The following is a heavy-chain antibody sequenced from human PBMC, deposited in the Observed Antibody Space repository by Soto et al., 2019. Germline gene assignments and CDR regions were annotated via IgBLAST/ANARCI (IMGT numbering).Heavy chain of an antibody. V-gene: IGHV2-5*02. Sequence: SGPTLVNPTQTLTLTCTFSGFSLSTSGVGVGWIRQPPGKALEWLALIYWDDDKRYSPSLKSRLTITKDTSKNQVVLTMTNMDPVDTATYYCAHVFTEDEHDYSNYGFDPWGQGTLVTVSS. CDR1: GFSLSTSGVG. CDR2: IYWDDDK. CDR3: AHVFTEDEHDYSNYGFDP. D-gene: IGHD4-4*01. J-gene: IGHJ5*02.